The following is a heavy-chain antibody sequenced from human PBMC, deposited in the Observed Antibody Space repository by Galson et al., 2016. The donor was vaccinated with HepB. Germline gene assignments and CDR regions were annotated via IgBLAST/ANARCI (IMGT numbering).Heavy chain of an antibody. Sequence: SVKVSCKASGYTFTSYYMHWVRQAPGQGLEWMGLITPTGGSTSYAQKFQGRVTVTRDTSTSTVYMELSSLRSEDTAVYYCARGTGTGGYFDYWGQGTLVTVSS. V-gene: IGHV1-46*01. J-gene: IGHJ4*02. CDR1: GYTFTSYY. CDR2: ITPTGGST. D-gene: IGHD3/OR15-3a*01. CDR3: ARGTGTGGYFDY.